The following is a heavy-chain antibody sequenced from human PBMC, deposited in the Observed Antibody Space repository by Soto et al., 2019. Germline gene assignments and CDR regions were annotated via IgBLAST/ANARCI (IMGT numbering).Heavy chain of an antibody. CDR2: IKEDGSEK. D-gene: IGHD3-9*01. CDR1: GFSFITYW. J-gene: IGHJ4*02. V-gene: IGHV3-7*04. Sequence: EVQLVESGGGLVQSGGSLRLSCEASGFSFITYWMNWVRQAPGEGLEWLASIKEDGSEKQYVDSVKGRFTISRDNAKNSLYLQMNSLSEEDTAVYYCVRAISGSFALWGQGTLVIVSS. CDR3: VRAISGSFAL.